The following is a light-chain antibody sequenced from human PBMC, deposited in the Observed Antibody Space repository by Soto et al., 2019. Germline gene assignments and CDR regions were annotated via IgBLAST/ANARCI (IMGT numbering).Light chain of an antibody. V-gene: IGKV3-11*01. CDR3: QQRAKWPRT. CDR1: QSIGSD. CDR2: DAS. J-gene: IGKJ1*01. Sequence: EIGLTQSPSTVSLSPGERATLSCRAGQSIGSDLAWYQQQRGQAPRLLIYDASNRAPGIPARFGGSGSGTDFTLTISSLEPEDFAVYHCQQRAKWPRTFGQGTKVDIK.